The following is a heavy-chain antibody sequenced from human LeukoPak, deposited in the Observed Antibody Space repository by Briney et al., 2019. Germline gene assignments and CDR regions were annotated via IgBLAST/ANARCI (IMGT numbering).Heavy chain of an antibody. Sequence: SQTLSLTCTVSGGSISSGAYYWGWIRQHPGKGLEYIGYIYYSGSTYYNPSIKSRVTISVDRSKNQFSLKLSSVTAADTAVYYCVRENYFDYWGQGILVTVSS. V-gene: IGHV4-31*03. J-gene: IGHJ4*02. CDR3: VRENYFDY. CDR1: GGSISSGAYY. CDR2: IYYSGST.